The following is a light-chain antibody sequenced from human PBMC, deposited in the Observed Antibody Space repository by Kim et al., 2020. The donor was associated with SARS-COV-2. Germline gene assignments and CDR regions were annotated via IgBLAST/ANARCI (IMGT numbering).Light chain of an antibody. V-gene: IGKV3-20*01. CDR2: GAS. CDR1: QSVSSSY. CDR3: QQYGSSPPRIT. Sequence: GERATPSCRASQSVSSSYLAWYQQKPGQAPRLLIYGASSRATGIPDRFSVSGSGTDFTLTISRLEPEDFAVYYCQQYGSSPPRITFGQGTRLEIK. J-gene: IGKJ5*01.